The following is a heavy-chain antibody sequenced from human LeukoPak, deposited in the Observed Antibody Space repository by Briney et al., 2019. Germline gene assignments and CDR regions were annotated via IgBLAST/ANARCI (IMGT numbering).Heavy chain of an antibody. CDR2: INHSGST. V-gene: IGHV4-34*01. Sequence: SETLSLTCAVYGGSFSGYYWSWIRQPPGKGLEWIGEINHSGSTNYNPSLESRVTISVDTSKNQFSLKLSSVTAADTAVYYCARGVGSGYTDDWGQGTLVTVSS. CDR3: ARGVGSGYTDD. D-gene: IGHD3-22*01. J-gene: IGHJ4*02. CDR1: GGSFSGYY.